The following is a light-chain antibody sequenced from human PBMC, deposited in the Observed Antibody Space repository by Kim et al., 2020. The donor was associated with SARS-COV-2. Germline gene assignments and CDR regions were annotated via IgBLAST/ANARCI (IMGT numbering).Light chain of an antibody. CDR1: RSNIGGHT. V-gene: IGLV1-44*01. Sequence: GQRVTISCAGSRSNIGGHTVNWYQQRPGTAPKILIYSNDQRPSGVPDRFSGSKSGTSASLAISGLQSEDEADYYCAAWDDSLNGPVFGGGTKLTVL. CDR3: AAWDDSLNGPV. J-gene: IGLJ3*02. CDR2: SND.